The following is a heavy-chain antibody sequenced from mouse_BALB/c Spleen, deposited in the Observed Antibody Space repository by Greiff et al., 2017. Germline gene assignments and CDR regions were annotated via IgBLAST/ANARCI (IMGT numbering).Heavy chain of an antibody. CDR1: GFTFSNYW. V-gene: IGHV6-6*02. Sequence: EVMLVESGGGLVQPGGSMKLSCVASGFTFSNYWMNWVRQSPEKGLEWVAEIRLKSNNYATHYAESVKGRFTISRDDSKSSVYLQMNNLRAEDTGIYYCTRGFDYWGQGTTLTVSS. J-gene: IGHJ2*01. CDR3: TRGFDY. CDR2: IRLKSNNYAT.